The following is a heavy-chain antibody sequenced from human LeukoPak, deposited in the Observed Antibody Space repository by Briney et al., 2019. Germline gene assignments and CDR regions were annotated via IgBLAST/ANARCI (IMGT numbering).Heavy chain of an antibody. V-gene: IGHV4-4*07. CDR3: AKGAGWYNY. CDR1: GGSIRSYY. D-gene: IGHD6-19*01. Sequence: VKPSETLSLTCTVSGGSIRSYYWNWIRQPAGKGLEWIGRIDSSGSTTYSPSLKSRVAMSMDTSNNQFSLKLSSVTAADTAVYYCAKGAGWYNYWGQGTLVTVSS. CDR2: IDSSGST. J-gene: IGHJ4*02.